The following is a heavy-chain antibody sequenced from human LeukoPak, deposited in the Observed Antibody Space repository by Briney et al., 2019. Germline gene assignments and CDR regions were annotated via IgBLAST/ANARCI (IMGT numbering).Heavy chain of an antibody. D-gene: IGHD3-10*01. V-gene: IGHV3-33*01. Sequence: GRSLRLSCAASGFTFGSYGVHWVRQAPGKGLEWVAVIWYDGSNKYYADSVKGRFTISRDNSKNTLYLQMNSLRAEDTAVYYCARDRRVRYYFDYWGQGTLVTVSS. J-gene: IGHJ4*02. CDR3: ARDRRVRYYFDY. CDR2: IWYDGSNK. CDR1: GFTFGSYG.